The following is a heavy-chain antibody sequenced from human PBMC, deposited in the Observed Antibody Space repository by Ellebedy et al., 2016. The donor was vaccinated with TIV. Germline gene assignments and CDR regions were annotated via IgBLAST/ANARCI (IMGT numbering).Heavy chain of an antibody. V-gene: IGHV4-39*01. J-gene: IGHJ4*02. CDR1: GGSVSTTRYY. CDR3: ARTDPWQPIDD. Sequence: MPLETLSLTCTVSGGSVSTTRYYWAWIRQPPGEGLEWIGSVYYSGSPYYNPSFKSRVTLSADTSKNQFSLNLRTVTAADTAVYYCARTDPWQPIDDWGQGILVSVSS. CDR2: VYYSGSP. D-gene: IGHD2-21*02.